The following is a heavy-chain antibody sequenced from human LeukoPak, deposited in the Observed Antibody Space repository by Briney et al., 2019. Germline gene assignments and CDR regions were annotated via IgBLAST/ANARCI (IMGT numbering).Heavy chain of an antibody. J-gene: IGHJ4*02. Sequence: GGSLRLSCAASGXTLSTYWMTWVRQAPGKGLEWVDNIKQDGSEKYYADSVKGRFTISRDNAKNSLYLQMNSLRAEDKAVYYCARGLTLRASFDYWGQGTLVTVSS. V-gene: IGHV3-7*02. CDR3: ARGLTLRASFDY. CDR1: GXTLSTYW. CDR2: IKQDGSEK. D-gene: IGHD3-10*01.